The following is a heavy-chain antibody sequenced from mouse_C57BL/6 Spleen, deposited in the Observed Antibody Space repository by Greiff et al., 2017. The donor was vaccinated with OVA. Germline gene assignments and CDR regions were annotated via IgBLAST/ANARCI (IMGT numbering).Heavy chain of an antibody. CDR2: IDPSDSET. J-gene: IGHJ4*01. Sequence: QVQLQQPGAELVRPGSSVKLSCKASGYTFTSYWMHWVKQRPIQGLEWIGNIDPSDSETHYNQKFKDKATLTVDKSSSTAYMQLSSLTSEDSAVYYCARPSSGVYAMDYWGQGTSVTVSS. CDR1: GYTFTSYW. V-gene: IGHV1-52*01. D-gene: IGHD3-2*02. CDR3: ARPSSGVYAMDY.